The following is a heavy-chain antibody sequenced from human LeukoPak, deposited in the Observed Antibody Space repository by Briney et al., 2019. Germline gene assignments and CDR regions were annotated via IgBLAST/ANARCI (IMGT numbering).Heavy chain of an antibody. CDR2: IYYSGST. CDR3: ARGVVAAGIFRLDY. CDR1: GGSISSYY. Sequence: SETLSLTCTVSGGSISSYYWSWIRQPPGKGLEWIGYIYYSGSTKYNPSLKSRVTISVDTSKNQFSLKLSSVTAADTAVHYCARGVVAAGIFRLDYWGQGTLVTVSS. J-gene: IGHJ4*02. D-gene: IGHD2-2*01. V-gene: IGHV4-59*01.